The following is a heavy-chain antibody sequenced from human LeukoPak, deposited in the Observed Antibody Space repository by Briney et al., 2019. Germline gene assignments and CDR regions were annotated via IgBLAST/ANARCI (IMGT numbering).Heavy chain of an antibody. CDR1: GFTFSSYA. CDR2: ISGSGGNT. CDR3: AKDHNVWGSYRFQHFDY. D-gene: IGHD3-16*02. V-gene: IGHV3-23*01. J-gene: IGHJ4*02. Sequence: GGSLRLSCAASGFTFSSYAMSWVRQAPVKGLEWVSVISGSGGNTYYADSVKGRFTISRDNSKNTLYLQMNSLRAEDTAVYYCAKDHNVWGSYRFQHFDYWGQGTLVIVSS.